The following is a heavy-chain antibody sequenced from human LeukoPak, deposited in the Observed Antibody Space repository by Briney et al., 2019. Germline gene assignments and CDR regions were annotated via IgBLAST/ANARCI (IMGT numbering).Heavy chain of an antibody. Sequence: PSETLSLTCTVSGGSISRSGYYWGWIRQPPGTGLEWNGSIYYTGNTYYNPSLKSRLTFSVDTSRNQFSLQLTSVTAADTAVYYCARGYCSGGSCYWGDYWGQGTLVTVSS. D-gene: IGHD2-15*01. CDR2: IYYTGNT. J-gene: IGHJ4*02. V-gene: IGHV4-39*01. CDR3: ARGYCSGGSCYWGDY. CDR1: GGSISRSGYY.